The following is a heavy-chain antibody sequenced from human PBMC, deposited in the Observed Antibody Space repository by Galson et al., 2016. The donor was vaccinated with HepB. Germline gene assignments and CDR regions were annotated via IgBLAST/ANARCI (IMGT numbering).Heavy chain of an antibody. J-gene: IGHJ5*02. D-gene: IGHD3-9*01. CDR2: INPSGGST. CDR3: ARGPETNVLTGYYLGP. Sequence: SVKVSCKASGYTFTSYDINWVRQATGQGFEWMGIINPSGGSTTYSQKFQDRVTMTRDTSTRTVYMELGSLRSEDTAVYYCARGPETNVLTGYYLGPWGQGSLVTVSS. CDR1: GYTFTSYD. V-gene: IGHV1-46*01.